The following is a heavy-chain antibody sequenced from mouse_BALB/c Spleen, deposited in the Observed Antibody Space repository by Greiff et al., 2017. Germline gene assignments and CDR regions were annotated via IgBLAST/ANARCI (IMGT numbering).Heavy chain of an antibody. V-gene: IGHV3-2*02. CDR1: GYSITSDYA. Sequence: EVKLVESGPGLVKPSQSLSLTCTVTGYSITSDYAWNWIRQFPGNKLEWMGYISYSGSTSYNPSLKSRISITRDTSKNQFFLQLNSVTTEDTATYYCARQMGAMDYWGQGTSVTVSS. J-gene: IGHJ4*01. D-gene: IGHD2-3*01. CDR3: ARQMGAMDY. CDR2: ISYSGST.